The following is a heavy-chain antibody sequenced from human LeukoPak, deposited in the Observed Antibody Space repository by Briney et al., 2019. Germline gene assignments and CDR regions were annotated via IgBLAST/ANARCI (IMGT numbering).Heavy chain of an antibody. J-gene: IGHJ4*02. CDR1: GFTFSDYE. D-gene: IGHD4-23*01. CDR3: ASTVANDY. V-gene: IGHV3-48*03. CDR2: IGIGGSTI. Sequence: PGGSLRLSCAASGFTFSDYEMNWVRQAPGKGLEWVSYIGIGGSTIYYADSVKGRFTISRDNAKNSLYLQMNSLRAEDTAVYYCASTVANDYWGQGTLVTVSS.